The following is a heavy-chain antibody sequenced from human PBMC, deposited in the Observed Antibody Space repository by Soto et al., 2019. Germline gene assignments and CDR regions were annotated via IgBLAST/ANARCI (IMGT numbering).Heavy chain of an antibody. CDR3: ARLESWYHYYGMDV. CDR2: INHSGST. D-gene: IGHD6-13*01. CDR1: GGSFSGYY. Sequence: SETLSLTCAVYGGSFSGYYWSWIPQPPGKGLEWIGEINHSGSTNYNPSLKSRVTISVDTSKNQFSLKLSSVTAADTAVYYCARLESWYHYYGMDVWGQGTTVTVSS. J-gene: IGHJ6*02. V-gene: IGHV4-34*01.